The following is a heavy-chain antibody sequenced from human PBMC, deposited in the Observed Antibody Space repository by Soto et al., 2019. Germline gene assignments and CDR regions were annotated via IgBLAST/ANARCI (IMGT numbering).Heavy chain of an antibody. D-gene: IGHD6-19*01. V-gene: IGHV4-39*01. CDR3: ARRRGGKQGAVYYYYGVDV. CDR1: GGSISSSNYY. Sequence: QLQLQESGPGLVKPSETLSLTCTVSGGSISSSNYYWVWIRQPPGQGLEWIGSIYYSGSTYYSPSLKSRVTISVDTSENQFSLKLSPVTAADTSVYYSARRRGGKQGAVYYYYGVDVWGQGTTVTVSS. J-gene: IGHJ6*02. CDR2: IYYSGST.